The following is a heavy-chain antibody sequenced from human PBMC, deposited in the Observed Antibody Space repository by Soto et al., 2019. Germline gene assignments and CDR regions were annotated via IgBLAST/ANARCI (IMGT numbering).Heavy chain of an antibody. CDR2: ISAYNGNT. V-gene: IGHV1-18*01. CDR3: AREAPLPYYYYGMDV. CDR1: GYTFTSYG. J-gene: IGHJ6*02. Sequence: QVQLVQSGAEVKKPGASVKVSCKASGYTFTSYGISWVRQAPGQGLEWMGWISAYNGNTNYAQKRQGRVTMTPDTSTSTAYMELRSLRSDDTAVYYCAREAPLPYYYYGMDVWGQGTTVTVSS. D-gene: IGHD2-15*01.